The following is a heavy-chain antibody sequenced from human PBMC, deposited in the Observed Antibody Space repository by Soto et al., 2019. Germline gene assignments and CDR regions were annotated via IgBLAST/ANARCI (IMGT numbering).Heavy chain of an antibody. Sequence: PGGSLRLSCAAPGFSFSNYWMMWIRQAPGKGLEWVANIRHDGSEKYYGDSVKGRFTASRDNAQNPLYLQMNSLRAEDTAVYYCAGGPEGWPAEYWGQGILVTVSS. CDR2: IRHDGSEK. J-gene: IGHJ4*02. V-gene: IGHV3-7*03. CDR1: GFSFSNYW. CDR3: AGGPEGWPAEY. D-gene: IGHD6-19*01.